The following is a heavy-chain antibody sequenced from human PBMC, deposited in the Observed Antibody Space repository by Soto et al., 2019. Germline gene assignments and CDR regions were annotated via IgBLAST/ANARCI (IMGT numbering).Heavy chain of an antibody. J-gene: IGHJ4*02. CDR2: IYWDDGK. D-gene: IGHD3-10*01. CDR3: ERFVGYFDY. Sequence: QITLKESGPTLVKPTQTLTLTCTFSGFSLTTSGVSVAWIRQSPGKALEWLALIYWDDGKRYSPSLKSRLSIHKDTYKKQVLITMTNMDPLDTGTYHCERFVGYFDYWGQGTLVTVSS. CDR1: GFSLTTSGVS. V-gene: IGHV2-5*02.